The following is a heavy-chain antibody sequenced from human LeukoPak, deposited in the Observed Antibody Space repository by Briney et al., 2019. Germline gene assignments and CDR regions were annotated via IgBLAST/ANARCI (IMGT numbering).Heavy chain of an antibody. CDR1: GFTVSSDY. Sequence: GGSLRLSVAASGFTVSSDYMSGVRQAPGKGLEWVSVIYGGGTTYYADSVKGRFTISRDNSKNTLFLQMNSLRAEDTAVYYCARDPGIANGMVDWGQGTTVTVFS. V-gene: IGHV3-66*01. D-gene: IGHD1-26*01. J-gene: IGHJ6*02. CDR3: ARDPGIANGMVD. CDR2: IYGGGTT.